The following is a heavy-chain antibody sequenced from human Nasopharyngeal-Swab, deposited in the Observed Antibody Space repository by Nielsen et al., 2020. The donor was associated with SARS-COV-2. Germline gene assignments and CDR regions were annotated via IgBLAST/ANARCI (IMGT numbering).Heavy chain of an antibody. CDR1: GFTFSVYG. V-gene: IGHV3-21*06. D-gene: IGHD2-21*02. Sequence: GGSLRLYCAGSGFTFSVYGMNWVRQAPGKGLEWVASITTRGSYTYYADSVQGRFTISRDNAKNAVYLQMNSLRPEDTAVYYCARDLVTGQRFDYWGQGTLVTVSS. CDR3: ARDLVTGQRFDY. CDR2: ITTRGSYT. J-gene: IGHJ4*02.